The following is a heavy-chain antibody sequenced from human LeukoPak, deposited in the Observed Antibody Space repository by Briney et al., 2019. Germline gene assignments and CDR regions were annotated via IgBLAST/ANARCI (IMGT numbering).Heavy chain of an antibody. CDR2: IYYSGST. D-gene: IGHD4-17*01. CDR1: GGSISSSSYY. V-gene: IGHV4-39*01. Sequence: PSETLSLTCTVSGGSISSSSYYWGWIRQPPGKGLEWIGSIYYSGSTYYNPSLKSRVTISVDTSKNQFSLKLSSVTAADTAVYYCATLDYVNASDIWGQGTMVTVSS. J-gene: IGHJ3*02. CDR3: ATLDYVNASDI.